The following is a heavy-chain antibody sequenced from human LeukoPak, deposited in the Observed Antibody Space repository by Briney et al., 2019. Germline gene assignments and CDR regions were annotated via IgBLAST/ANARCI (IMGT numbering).Heavy chain of an antibody. CDR3: ARDRDYYGSGS. V-gene: IGHV4-59*01. CDR2: IYYSGST. J-gene: IGHJ4*02. Sequence: KPSETLSLTCTVSGGSISSYYWSWIRQPPGKGLEWIGYIYYSGSTNYNPSLKSRVTISVDTSKNQFSLKLSSVTAADTAVYYCARDRDYYGSGSWGQGTLVTVSS. CDR1: GGSISSYY. D-gene: IGHD3-10*01.